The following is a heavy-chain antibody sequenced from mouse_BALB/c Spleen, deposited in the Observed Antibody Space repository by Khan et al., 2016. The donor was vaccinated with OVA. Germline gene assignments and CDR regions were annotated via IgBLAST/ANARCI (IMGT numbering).Heavy chain of an antibody. Sequence: EVELVESGGGLVKPGGSLKLSCAASGFTFSTFAMSWVRQTPEMRLEWVTTINSDGDYTYYPDSVTGRFTVSRDNARNTLYLQMSSLRSEDTAMYYCARSPYGNFAYWCQGNVVTVSA. V-gene: IGHV5-9-3*01. CDR1: GFTFSTFA. CDR3: ARSPYGNFAY. J-gene: IGHJ3*01. D-gene: IGHD2-1*01. CDR2: INSDGDYT.